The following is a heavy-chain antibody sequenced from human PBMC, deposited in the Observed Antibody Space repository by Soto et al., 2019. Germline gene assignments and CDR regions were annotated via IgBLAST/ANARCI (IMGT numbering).Heavy chain of an antibody. CDR1: GYAFNTYG. CDR2: INPYNGNT. J-gene: IGHJ4*02. V-gene: IGHV1-18*01. D-gene: IGHD4-17*01. Sequence: GPEIKKPGASVKVSCKASGYAFNTYGITWVRQAPGQGLEWMGWINPYNGNTKFAQKLQDRVTMTTATSTSTAYMELASLRSDDTAVYYRASGWSAGTTHLGYWGQGTLVTVSS. CDR3: ASGWSAGTTHLGY.